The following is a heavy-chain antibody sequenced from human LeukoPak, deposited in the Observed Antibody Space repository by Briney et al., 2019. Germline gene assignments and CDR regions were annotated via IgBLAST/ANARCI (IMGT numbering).Heavy chain of an antibody. V-gene: IGHV3-33*01. CDR1: GFIFSHYG. CDR3: ARDAQRGFDYSNSLEY. D-gene: IGHD4-11*01. CDR2: IWSDGSNR. J-gene: IGHJ4*01. Sequence: ARSLTLSCAASGFIFSHYGMHWVRQAPGKGLEWVAVIWSDGSNRFYASSVKGRFTISRDNSQNTVFLQMNSLRVEDMAMYYCARDAQRGFDYSNSLEYWGHGTLVTVSS.